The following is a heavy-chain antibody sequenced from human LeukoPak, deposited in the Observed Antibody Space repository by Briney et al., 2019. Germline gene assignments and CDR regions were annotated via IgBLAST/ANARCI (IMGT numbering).Heavy chain of an antibody. CDR3: AGHTWPCLPLDD. CDR1: GGSFSGDF. CDR2: INHGGST. J-gene: IGHJ4*02. Sequence: SETLSLTCAVYGGSFSGDFWSWIRQSPGKGLEWIGEINHGGSTTYNPSLQSRVNMSVDTSTNQISLKMTSVTAAHTAIYYCAGHTWPCLPLDDSGQGTQVTISS. D-gene: IGHD2-21*01. V-gene: IGHV4-34*01.